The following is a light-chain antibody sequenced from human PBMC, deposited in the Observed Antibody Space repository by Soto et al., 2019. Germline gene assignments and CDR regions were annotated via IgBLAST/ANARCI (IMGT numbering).Light chain of an antibody. CDR3: QTWGPGIRV. CDR1: SGHTNYA. Sequence: QLVLTQSPSPSASASLGASVKLTCTLSSGHTNYAIAWHQQQPEKGPRYLMRVNNDGSHIKGDGIPDRFSGSSSGAERYLTISSLQSEDEADYYCQTWGPGIRVFGGGTKLTVL. J-gene: IGLJ3*02. V-gene: IGLV4-69*01. CDR2: VNNDGSH.